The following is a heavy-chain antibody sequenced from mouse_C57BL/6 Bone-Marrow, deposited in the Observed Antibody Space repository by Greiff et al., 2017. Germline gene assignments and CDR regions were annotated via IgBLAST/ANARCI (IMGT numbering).Heavy chain of an antibody. Sequence: EVHLVESGGGLVQPGGSLKLSCAASGFTFSDYYMYWVRQTPEKRLEWVAYISNGGGSTYYPDTVKGRFTISRDNAKNTLYLQMSRLKSEDTAMYYCARRPSTVVTYYYAMDYWGQGTSVTVSS. CDR2: ISNGGGST. CDR1: GFTFSDYY. V-gene: IGHV5-12*01. J-gene: IGHJ4*01. CDR3: ARRPSTVVTYYYAMDY. D-gene: IGHD1-1*01.